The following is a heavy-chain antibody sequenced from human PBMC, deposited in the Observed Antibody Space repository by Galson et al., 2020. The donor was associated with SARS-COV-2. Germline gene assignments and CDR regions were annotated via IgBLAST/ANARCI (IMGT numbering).Heavy chain of an antibody. CDR3: ARYGYSTFAD. Sequence: ASVMVSCYASGYSITAYAIHWVRQALAQKIQWMGWINVGNANTKYSQKFQGRVTITRDTSASTAYMELSSLRSEDTALYYCARYGYSTFADWGQGTLVTVSS. CDR1: GYSITAYA. CDR2: INVGNANT. J-gene: IGHJ4*02. V-gene: IGHV1-3*01. D-gene: IGHD2-2*03.